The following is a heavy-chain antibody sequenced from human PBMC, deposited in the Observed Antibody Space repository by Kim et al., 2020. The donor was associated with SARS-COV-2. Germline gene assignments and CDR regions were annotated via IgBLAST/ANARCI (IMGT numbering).Heavy chain of an antibody. D-gene: IGHD3-22*01. CDR2: IYYSGST. J-gene: IGHJ4*02. CDR1: GGSISSSSYY. CDR3: AREPTDDSSGLDY. V-gene: IGHV4-39*02. Sequence: SETLSLTCTVSGGSISSSSYYWGWIRQPPGKGLEWIGSIYYSGSTYYNPSLKSRVTISVDTSKNQFSLKLSSVTAADTAVYYCAREPTDDSSGLDYWGQGTLVTVSS.